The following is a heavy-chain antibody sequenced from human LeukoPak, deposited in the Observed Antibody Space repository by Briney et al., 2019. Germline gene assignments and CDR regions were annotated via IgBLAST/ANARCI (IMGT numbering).Heavy chain of an antibody. J-gene: IGHJ4*02. CDR3: ARARGRIQQFYYFDY. CDR1: GYTFTSYG. CDR2: IIPILGIA. Sequence: SVKVSCKASGYTFTSYGISWVRQAPGQGLEWMGRIIPILGIANYAQKFQGRVTITADKSTSTAYMELSSPRSEDTAVYYCARARGRIQQFYYFDYWGQGTLVTVSS. D-gene: IGHD5-18*01. V-gene: IGHV1-69*04.